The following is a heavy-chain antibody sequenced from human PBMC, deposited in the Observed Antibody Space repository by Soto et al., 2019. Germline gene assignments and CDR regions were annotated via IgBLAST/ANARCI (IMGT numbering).Heavy chain of an antibody. V-gene: IGHV4-34*01. CDR2: INHRGST. J-gene: IGHJ6*02. CDR3: ARAPDSVVVVSGGGMDV. CDR1: GASLSGYS. D-gene: IGHD2-15*01. Sequence: QVQLQQWGAGLLRHSEALSLRCGVSGASLSGYSWTWIRQPPGKGLEWSGEINHRGSTIYNPSLKSRLTIAVDTSKNQFSLKLSSVTAADTAVYYCARAPDSVVVVSGGGMDVWGQGTTVTVSS.